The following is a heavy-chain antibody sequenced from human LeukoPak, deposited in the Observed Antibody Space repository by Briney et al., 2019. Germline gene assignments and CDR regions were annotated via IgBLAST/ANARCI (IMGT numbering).Heavy chain of an antibody. D-gene: IGHD1-7*01. CDR2: INHRGST. J-gene: IGHJ1*01. CDR3: ARHGVTGTAGGPTFQH. Sequence: GSLRLSCAASGFTFSSYWMSWVRQPPGKGLEWIGEINHRGSTNYNPSLKSRVTMSVDTSKNQFSLKLSSVTAADTAVYYCARHGVTGTAGGPTFQHWGQGTLVTVSS. CDR1: GFTFSSYW. V-gene: IGHV4-34*01.